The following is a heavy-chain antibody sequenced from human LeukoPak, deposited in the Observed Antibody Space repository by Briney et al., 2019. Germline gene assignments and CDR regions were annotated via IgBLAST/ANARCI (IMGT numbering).Heavy chain of an antibody. CDR1: GFTFGDYA. CDR2: IRGKGSGGST. V-gene: IGHV3-49*03. D-gene: IGHD4-11*01. Sequence: PGGSLRLSCTASGFTFGDYAMSWFRQAPGKGLEWVGFIRGKGSGGSTEYAASVKGRFTISRDDPRSMAYLQMDGLRTEDTAVYYCTRERDYTDEYWGQGTLVTVSS. CDR3: TRERDYTDEY. J-gene: IGHJ4*02.